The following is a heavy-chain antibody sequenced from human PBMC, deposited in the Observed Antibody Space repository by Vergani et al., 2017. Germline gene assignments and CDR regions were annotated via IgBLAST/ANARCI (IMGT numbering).Heavy chain of an antibody. D-gene: IGHD3-3*01. J-gene: IGHJ6*02. Sequence: QVQLVQSGAEVKKPGSSVKVSCKASGGTFSSYAISWVRQAPGQGLEWMGGIIPIFGTANYAQKFQGRVTITADESTSTTYMAVSSLRSEDTAVYYCASRDITIFGVVIIRGYYYYGMDVWGQGTTVTVSS. CDR1: GGTFSSYA. V-gene: IGHV1-69*01. CDR3: ASRDITIFGVVIIRGYYYYGMDV. CDR2: IIPIFGTA.